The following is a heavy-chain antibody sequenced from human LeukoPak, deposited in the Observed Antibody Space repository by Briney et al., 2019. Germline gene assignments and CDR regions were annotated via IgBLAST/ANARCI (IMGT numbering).Heavy chain of an antibody. D-gene: IGHD2-15*01. V-gene: IGHV3-11*04. CDR2: ISSSGTII. Sequence: GGSLRLSCEASGFTFSDYYMKWIRQASGEGLEWVSYISSSGTIIYYRDSVKGRFTISRDNAKNSLFLQMNSLRAEDTAVYYCVREFCSGGTCYNDYWGQGTLVTVSS. CDR3: VREFCSGGTCYNDY. J-gene: IGHJ4*02. CDR1: GFTFSDYY.